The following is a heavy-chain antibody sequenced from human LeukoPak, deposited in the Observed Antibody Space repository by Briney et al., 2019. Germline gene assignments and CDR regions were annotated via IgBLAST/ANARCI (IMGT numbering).Heavy chain of an antibody. Sequence: GGSLRLSCAASGFTFSDYYMSWIRQAPGKGLEWVAYITSSGDDIYYADSVKGRFVISRDNAKNALFLRMSSLRVEDTATYYCASDIVATSGDFWGQGTLVSVSS. V-gene: IGHV3-11*01. CDR3: ASDIVATSGDF. CDR1: GFTFSDYY. D-gene: IGHD5-12*01. CDR2: ITSSGDDI. J-gene: IGHJ4*02.